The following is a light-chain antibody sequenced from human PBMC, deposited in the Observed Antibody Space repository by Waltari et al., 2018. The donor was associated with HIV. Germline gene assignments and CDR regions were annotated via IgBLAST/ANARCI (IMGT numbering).Light chain of an antibody. J-gene: IGLJ2*01. V-gene: IGLV2-11*02. CDR2: DVR. CDR3: CSYAGDSTFVL. Sequence: QSALTQPRSVSGSPGQSVTISCTGTSSDVGGYNYVSWYQQHPGKAPKLMIYDVRRPPSGVPGRFSASQSGNSASLTISGLQAEEEADYCCCSYAGDSTFVLFGGGTLLTVL. CDR1: SSDVGGYNY.